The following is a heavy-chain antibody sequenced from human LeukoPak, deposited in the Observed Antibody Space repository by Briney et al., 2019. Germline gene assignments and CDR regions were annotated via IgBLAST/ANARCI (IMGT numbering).Heavy chain of an antibody. J-gene: IGHJ4*02. CDR2: FDPEYDEDGET. D-gene: IGHD5-12*01. Sequence: ASVKVSCKVSGYILTEVAINWVRQAPGKGLEWIGGFDPEYDEDGETLFAQKFQGRVTMTEDASTDTAYTVLSSLRSEDTAVYYCAMTDRYAGRPFDYWGQGTLVTVSS. V-gene: IGHV1-24*01. CDR1: GYILTEVA. CDR3: AMTDRYAGRPFDY.